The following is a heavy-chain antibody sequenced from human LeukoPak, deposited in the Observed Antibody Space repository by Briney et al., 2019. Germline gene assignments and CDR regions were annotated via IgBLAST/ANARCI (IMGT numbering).Heavy chain of an antibody. CDR2: ISSDGSTT. CDR3: GRVEVLGGG. J-gene: IGHJ4*02. Sequence: GGSLRLSCAASGFTFSSYWMHWVRQAPGKGLVWVSRISSDGSTTNYADSVKGRFTISRDNAKNTLYLQMNSLRAEDTAVYYCGRVEVLGGGWGQGTLVTVSS. V-gene: IGHV3-74*01. D-gene: IGHD2/OR15-2a*01. CDR1: GFTFSSYW.